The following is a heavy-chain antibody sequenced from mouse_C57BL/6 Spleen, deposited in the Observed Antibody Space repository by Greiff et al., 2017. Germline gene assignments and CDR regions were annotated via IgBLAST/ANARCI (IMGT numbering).Heavy chain of an antibody. CDR2: IDPSDSET. D-gene: IGHD2-4*01. Sequence: QVQLQQPGAELVRPGSSVKLSCKASGYTFTSYWMHWVKQRPIQGLEWIGNIDPSDSETHYNQKFKDKATLTVDKSSSTAYMQLSSLPSEDSAVYYCAREGSTMITTGAYWGQGTLVTVSA. CDR1: GYTFTSYW. CDR3: AREGSTMITTGAY. V-gene: IGHV1-52*01. J-gene: IGHJ3*01.